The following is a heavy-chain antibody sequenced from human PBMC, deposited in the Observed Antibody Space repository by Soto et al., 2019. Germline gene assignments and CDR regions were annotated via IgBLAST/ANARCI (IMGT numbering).Heavy chain of an antibody. D-gene: IGHD2-15*01. CDR1: GGTFSSYA. CDR2: IIPIFGTA. V-gene: IGHV1-69*12. CDR3: ARDRYTCSGGSCYSFLFDY. J-gene: IGHJ4*02. Sequence: QVQLVQSGAEVKKPGSSVKVSCKASGGTFSSYAISWVRQAPGQGLEWMGGIIPIFGTANYAQKFQGRVTITADESKSTAYMELSSLRSEDTAVYYCARDRYTCSGGSCYSFLFDYWGQGTLVTVSS.